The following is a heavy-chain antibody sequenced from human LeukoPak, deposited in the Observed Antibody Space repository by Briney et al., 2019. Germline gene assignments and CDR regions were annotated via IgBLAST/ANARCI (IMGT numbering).Heavy chain of an antibody. CDR3: AKAIDTVYYFDY. J-gene: IGHJ4*02. CDR1: GFTFSTYA. CDR2: VSGGAVNT. V-gene: IGHV3-23*01. Sequence: PGGSLRLSCAASGFTFSTYAMTWVRQAPGKGLEWVSAVSGGAVNTYYADSVKGRFTISRDNSKNTLYLQMNSLRAEDTAVYYCAKAIDTVYYFDYWGQGTLVTVSS. D-gene: IGHD5/OR15-5a*01.